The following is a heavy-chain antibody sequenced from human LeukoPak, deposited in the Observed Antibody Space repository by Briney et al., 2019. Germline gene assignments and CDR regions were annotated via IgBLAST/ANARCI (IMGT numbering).Heavy chain of an antibody. Sequence: GGSLRLSCAASGFTFSSYSMNWVRQARGKGPEWVSSISSSSSYIYYADSVKGRFTISRDNAKNSLYLQMNSLRAEDTAVYYCAITTVTTVPNWGQGTLVTVSS. D-gene: IGHD4-17*01. J-gene: IGHJ4*02. CDR1: GFTFSSYS. CDR2: ISSSSSYI. CDR3: AITTVTTVPN. V-gene: IGHV3-21*01.